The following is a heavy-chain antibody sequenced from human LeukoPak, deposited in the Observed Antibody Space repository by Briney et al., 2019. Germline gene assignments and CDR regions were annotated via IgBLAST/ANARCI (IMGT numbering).Heavy chain of an antibody. D-gene: IGHD2-15*01. Sequence: ASVKVSCKASGYTFTSYGISWVRQAPGQGLEWMGWISAYNGNTNYAQKLQGRVTMTTDTSTSTAYMELRSLRSDGTAVYYCARGILGYCSGGSCYSVTEFDPWGQGTLVTVSS. V-gene: IGHV1-18*01. CDR1: GYTFTSYG. CDR2: ISAYNGNT. J-gene: IGHJ5*02. CDR3: ARGILGYCSGGSCYSVTEFDP.